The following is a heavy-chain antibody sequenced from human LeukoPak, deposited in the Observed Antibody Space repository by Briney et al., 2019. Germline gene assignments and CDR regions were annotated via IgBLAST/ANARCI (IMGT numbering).Heavy chain of an antibody. V-gene: IGHV3-30*02. D-gene: IGHD3-3*01. CDR1: GFTFSSYG. CDR2: IRYDGSNK. Sequence: GGSLRLSCAASGFTFSSYGMHWVRQAPGKGLEWVAFIRYDGSNKYYADSVKGRFTISRDNSKNTLYLQMNGLRAEDTAVYYCAKDLRDFWSGYQEPGNWFDPWGQGTLVTVSS. CDR3: AKDLRDFWSGYQEPGNWFDP. J-gene: IGHJ5*02.